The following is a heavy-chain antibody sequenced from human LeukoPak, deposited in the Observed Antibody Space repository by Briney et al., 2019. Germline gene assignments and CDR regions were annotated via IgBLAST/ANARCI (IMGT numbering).Heavy chain of an antibody. CDR1: GYTFTGYY. V-gene: IGHV1-2*02. D-gene: IGHD3-22*01. J-gene: IGHJ4*02. CDR2: INPNSGGT. Sequence: GASVKVSCKASGYTFTGYYMHWVRQAPGQGLEWMGWINPNSGGTNYAQKFQGRVTMTRDTSISTAYMELSRLRSGDTAVYYCARGYYDSSGYYYVGYWGQGTLVTVSS. CDR3: ARGYYDSSGYYYVGY.